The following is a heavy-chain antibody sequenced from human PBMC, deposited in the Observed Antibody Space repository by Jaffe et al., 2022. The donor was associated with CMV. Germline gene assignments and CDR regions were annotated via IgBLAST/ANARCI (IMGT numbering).Heavy chain of an antibody. D-gene: IGHD1-26*01. V-gene: IGHV3-30*18. Sequence: QVQLVESGGGVVQPGRSLRLSCAASGFPFSSYGMHWVRQAPGKGLEWVAVISYDGSNKYYADSVKGRLSISRDNSKNTLYLQMNSLRAEDTAVYYCAKDRSGRTHNYYYGMDVWGQGTTVIVSS. J-gene: IGHJ6*02. CDR3: AKDRSGRTHNYYYGMDV. CDR2: ISYDGSNK. CDR1: GFPFSSYG.